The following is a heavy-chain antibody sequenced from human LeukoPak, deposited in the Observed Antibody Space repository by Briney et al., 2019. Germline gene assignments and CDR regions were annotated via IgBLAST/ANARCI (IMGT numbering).Heavy chain of an antibody. CDR3: ARSFGPGLAAACPSLY. V-gene: IGHV4-59*01. CDR2: VYHTGTT. D-gene: IGHD6-13*01. CDR1: GDAISTYY. J-gene: IGHJ4*02. Sequence: PSETLSLTCTVSGDAISTYYWSWIRQSPGKGLEWIGYVYHTGTTKYNPSLRSRVTITVDTTRNQFSLNLSSVTAADTAVYYCARSFGPGLAAACPSLYWGQGTLVTVSS.